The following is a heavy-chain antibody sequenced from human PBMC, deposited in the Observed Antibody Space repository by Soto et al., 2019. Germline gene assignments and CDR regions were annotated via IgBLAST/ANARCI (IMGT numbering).Heavy chain of an antibody. V-gene: IGHV4-4*02. Sequence: QVQLQESGPGLVKPSGTLSLTCAVSGDSMSSADWWSWVRQPPGKGLEWIGEIHHSGCINYPPSLRSRVTISVDMSKNQFSLNLSSVTAADTAVYFCVCNGYYSLDHWGQGTLVIVSP. CDR2: IHHSGCI. D-gene: IGHD6-25*01. J-gene: IGHJ4*02. CDR1: GDSMSSADW. CDR3: VCNGYYSLDH.